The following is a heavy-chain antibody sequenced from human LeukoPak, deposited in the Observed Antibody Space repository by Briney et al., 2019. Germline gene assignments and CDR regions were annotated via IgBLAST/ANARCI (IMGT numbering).Heavy chain of an antibody. J-gene: IGHJ1*01. CDR3: ARTDETAPAEDFQH. CDR1: GFSVRSNY. V-gene: IGHV3-53*01. Sequence: PGGSLRLSCAASGFSVRSNYMSWVRQGPGKGLEGVSVIYSGGSTYYADSVKGRFTISRDNSKNTLYLQMKSLRAEDTAVYYCARTDETAPAEDFQHWGQGTLVTVSS. CDR2: IYSGGST. D-gene: IGHD2-21*02.